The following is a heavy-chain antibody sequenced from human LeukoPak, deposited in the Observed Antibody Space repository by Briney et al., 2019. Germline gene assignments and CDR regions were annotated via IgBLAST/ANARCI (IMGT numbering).Heavy chain of an antibody. J-gene: IGHJ4*02. Sequence: PGGSLRLSCAASGFTFSTYWMTWVRQAPGKGLEWVANIKQDGSEKYFVDSVKGRFTISRDNAKNSLYLQMNSLKTEDTAVYYCARGRRATHDYWGQGTLVTVSS. CDR2: IKQDGSEK. D-gene: IGHD1-26*01. CDR3: ARGRRATHDY. CDR1: GFTFSTYW. V-gene: IGHV3-7*03.